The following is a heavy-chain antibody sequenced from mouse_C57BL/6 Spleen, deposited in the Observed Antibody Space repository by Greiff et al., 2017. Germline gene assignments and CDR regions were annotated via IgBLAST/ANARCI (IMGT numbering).Heavy chain of an antibody. J-gene: IGHJ3*01. CDR3: ARARVYDYDLAWFAY. D-gene: IGHD2-4*01. V-gene: IGHV3-6*01. CDR2: ISYDGSN. Sequence: EVKLMESGPGLVKPSQSLSLTCSVTGYSITSGYYWNWIRQFPGNKLEWMGYISYDGSNNYNPYLKNRISITRDTSKNQFFLKLNSVTTEDTATYYCARARVYDYDLAWFAYWGQGTLVTVSA. CDR1: GYSITSGYY.